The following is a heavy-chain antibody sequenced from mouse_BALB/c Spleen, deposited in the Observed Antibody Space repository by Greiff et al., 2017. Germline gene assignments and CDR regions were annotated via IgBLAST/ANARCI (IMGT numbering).Heavy chain of an antibody. Sequence: QVQLQQPGAELVKPGASVKLSCKASGYTFTSYWMHWVKQRPGQGLEWIGEINPSNGRTNYNEKFKSKATLTVDKSSSTAYMQLSSLTSEDSAVYYCARRMITRYYYAMDYWGQGTSVTVSS. CDR2: INPSNGRT. V-gene: IGHV1S81*02. CDR1: GYTFTSYW. CDR3: ARRMITRYYYAMDY. D-gene: IGHD2-4*01. J-gene: IGHJ4*01.